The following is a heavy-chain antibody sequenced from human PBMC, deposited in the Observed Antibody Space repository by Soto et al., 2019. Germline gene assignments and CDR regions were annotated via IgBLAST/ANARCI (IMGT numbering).Heavy chain of an antibody. CDR2: INHSGST. J-gene: IGHJ5*02. D-gene: IGHD6-13*01. CDR1: CGSFSGYY. Sequence: SETLSLTCAVYCGSFSGYYWSWIRQPPGKGLEWIGEINHSGSTNYNPSLKSRVTISVDTSKNQFSLKLSSVTAADTAVYYCASGRVAAAGSLSGFDPWGQGTLVTVAS. CDR3: ASGRVAAAGSLSGFDP. V-gene: IGHV4-34*01.